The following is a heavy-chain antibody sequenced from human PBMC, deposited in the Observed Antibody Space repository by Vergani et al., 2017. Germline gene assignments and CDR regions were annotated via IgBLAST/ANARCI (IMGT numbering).Heavy chain of an antibody. CDR2: IIPILGIA. J-gene: IGHJ4*02. Sequence: QVQLVQSGAEVKKPGSSVKVSCKASGGTFSSYTISWVRQAPGQGLEWMGRIIPILGIANYAQKFQGRVTITADKSTSTAYMELSSLRSEDTAVYYCARPGYSSSGYDYGGQGTLVTVSS. V-gene: IGHV1-69*02. CDR3: ARPGYSSSGYDY. CDR1: GGTFSSYT. D-gene: IGHD6-13*01.